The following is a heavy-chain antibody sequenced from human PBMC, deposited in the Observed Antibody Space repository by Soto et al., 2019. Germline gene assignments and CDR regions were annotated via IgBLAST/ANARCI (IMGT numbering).Heavy chain of an antibody. CDR2: INHSGST. V-gene: IGHV4-34*01. CDR3: ARRTTVTSLPYWYFDL. CDR1: GGSFSGYY. Sequence: QVQLQQWGAGLLKPSETLSLTCAVYGGSFSGYYWSWIRQPPGKGLEWIGEINHSGSTNYNPSLKSRVPISXXTXKXXFALKLSSVTAADTSVYYCARRTTVTSLPYWYFDLWGRGTLVTVSS. D-gene: IGHD4-17*01. J-gene: IGHJ2*01.